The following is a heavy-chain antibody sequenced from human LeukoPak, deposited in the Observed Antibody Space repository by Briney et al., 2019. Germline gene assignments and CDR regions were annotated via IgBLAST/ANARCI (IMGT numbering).Heavy chain of an antibody. J-gene: IGHJ3*02. CDR3: AIRGATAVTVSRASDAFDI. Sequence: SQTLSLICTVSGGSISSGDYYWSWIRQPPGKGLEWIGYIYYSGSTYYNPSLKSRVTISVDTSKNQFSLKLSSVTAADTAVYYCAIRGATAVTVSRASDAFDIWGQGTMVTVSS. CDR1: GGSISSGDYY. CDR2: IYYSGST. V-gene: IGHV4-30-4*01. D-gene: IGHD4-23*01.